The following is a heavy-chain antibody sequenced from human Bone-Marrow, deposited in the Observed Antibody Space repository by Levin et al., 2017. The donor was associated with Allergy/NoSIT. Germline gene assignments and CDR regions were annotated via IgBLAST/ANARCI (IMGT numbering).Heavy chain of an antibody. D-gene: IGHD4-17*01. CDR1: GGSMNSYY. CDR2: VYYSGNT. V-gene: IGHV4-59*13. Sequence: SETLSLTCTVSGGSMNSYYWSWIRQSPGKGLEWIGYVYYSGNTNYNPSLKSRVTISVDTSKSQFSLKLSSVTAADTAVYYCAGYYGDYDEGGRFDYWGQGSLVTVAS. J-gene: IGHJ4*02. CDR3: AGYYGDYDEGGRFDY.